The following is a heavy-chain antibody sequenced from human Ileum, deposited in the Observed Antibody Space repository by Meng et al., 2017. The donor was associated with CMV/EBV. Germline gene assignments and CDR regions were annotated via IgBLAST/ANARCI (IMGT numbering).Heavy chain of an antibody. D-gene: IGHD6-19*01. CDR2: IYSDDSA. Sequence: GQLVESRGGLVKPGGSLILSCAASGFTVSSKYITWVRQSPEKGLEWLSVIYSDDSAFYGDSVRDRFIISRDNSKNTVYLQMNNLRVEDTAIYYCATVEVYSSGWTPYRYWGQGTLVTVSS. CDR1: GFTVSSKY. J-gene: IGHJ4*02. CDR3: ATVEVYSSGWTPYRY. V-gene: IGHV3-66*01.